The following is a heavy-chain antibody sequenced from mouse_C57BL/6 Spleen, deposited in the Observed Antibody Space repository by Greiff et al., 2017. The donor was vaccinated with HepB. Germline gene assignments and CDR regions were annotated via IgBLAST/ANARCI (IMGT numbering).Heavy chain of an antibody. Sequence: VQLQESGPELVKPGASVKISCKASGYAFSSSWMNWVKQRPGKGLEWIGRIYPGDGDTNYNGKFKGKATLTADKSSSTAYMQLSSLTSEDSAVYFCAREGGLRAWFAYWGQGTLVTVSA. CDR3: AREGGLRAWFAY. V-gene: IGHV1-82*01. J-gene: IGHJ3*01. D-gene: IGHD2-4*01. CDR2: IYPGDGDT. CDR1: GYAFSSSW.